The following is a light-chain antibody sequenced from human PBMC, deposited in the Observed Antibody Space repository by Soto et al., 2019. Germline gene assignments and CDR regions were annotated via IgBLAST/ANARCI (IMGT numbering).Light chain of an antibody. J-gene: IGLJ2*01. CDR1: SGHNSYI. CDR3: ETWDSNTHRV. CDR2: LERSGNY. V-gene: IGLV4-60*02. Sequence: QPVLTQSSSASASLGSSVKLTCTLSSGHNSYIIAWHQQQPGKAPRYLMKLERSGNYNKGSGVPDRFSGSSSGADRYPTISNLQFEDEADYYCETWDSNTHRVFGGGTKLTVL.